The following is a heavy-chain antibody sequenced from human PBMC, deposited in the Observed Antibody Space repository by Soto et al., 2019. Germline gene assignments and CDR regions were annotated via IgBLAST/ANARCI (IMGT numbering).Heavy chain of an antibody. CDR2: ISTYNGNT. CDR1: GYTFTTYG. CDR3: ARGPTDYYDNSGDYFLDY. V-gene: IGHV1-18*01. J-gene: IGHJ4*02. Sequence: QVQLVQSGAEVKKPGASVKVSCKASGYTFTTYGISWGRQAPGQGLDWMGWISTYNGNTKYAERLQGRVTMTTDTTTSTAYMELRSLRSDDTAVYYCARGPTDYYDNSGDYFLDYWGQGTLVTVSS. D-gene: IGHD3-22*01.